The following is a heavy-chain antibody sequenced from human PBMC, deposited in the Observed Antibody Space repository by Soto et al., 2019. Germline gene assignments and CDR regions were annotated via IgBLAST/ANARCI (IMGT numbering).Heavy chain of an antibody. J-gene: IGHJ6*02. CDR1: GGSISSSNW. V-gene: IGHV4-4*02. Sequence: SETLSLTCAVSGGSISSSNWWSWVRQPPGKGLEWIGEIHHRGSTNYNPSLKSRVTMAVDRTKNQFPLRLSSVTAADTAVYYCVRESIVVVVAATRGDYYGMDVWGQGTTVTVS. CDR2: IHHRGST. D-gene: IGHD2-15*01. CDR3: VRESIVVVVAATRGDYYGMDV.